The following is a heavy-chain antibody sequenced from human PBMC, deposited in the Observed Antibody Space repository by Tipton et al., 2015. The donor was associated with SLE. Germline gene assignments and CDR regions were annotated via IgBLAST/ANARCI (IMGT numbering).Heavy chain of an antibody. CDR1: GGSISSYY. CDR3: ASPPGAFDI. V-gene: IGHV4-59*01. J-gene: IGHJ3*02. Sequence: LRLSCTVSGGSISSYYWSWIRQPPGKGLEWIGYIYYSGSTNYNPSLKSRVTISVDTSKNQFSLKLSSVTAADTAVYYCASPPGAFDIWGQGTMVTVSS. CDR2: IYYSGST.